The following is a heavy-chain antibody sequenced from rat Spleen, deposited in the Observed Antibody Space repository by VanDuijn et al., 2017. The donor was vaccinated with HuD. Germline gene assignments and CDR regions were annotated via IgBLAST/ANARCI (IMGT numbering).Heavy chain of an antibody. J-gene: IGHJ2*01. V-gene: IGHV5-27*01. D-gene: IGHD1-1*01. CDR3: TRGGYYRY. CDR2: ISPSGGST. Sequence: EVQLVESGGGLVQPGRSLKLSCAASGLSFSNYDMAWVRQAPTKGLEWVASISPSGGSTYYRDSVKGRFTVSRDSAKSTLYLQMNSLRSEDTATYYCTRGGYYRYWGQGVMVTVSS. CDR1: GLSFSNYD.